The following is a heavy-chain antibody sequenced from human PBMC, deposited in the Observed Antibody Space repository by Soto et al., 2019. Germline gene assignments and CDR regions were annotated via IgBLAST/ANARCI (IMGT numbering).Heavy chain of an antibody. D-gene: IGHD3-10*01. CDR1: GGSFSGYY. CDR3: ARGGYYYGSGSYRRPHYYYYGMDV. CDR2: INHSGST. J-gene: IGHJ6*02. Sequence: SETLSLTCAVYGGSFSGYYWSWIRQPPGKGLEWIREINHSGSTNYNPSLKSRVTISVDTSKNQFSLKLSSVTAADTAVYYCARGGYYYGSGSYRRPHYYYYGMDVWGQGTTVTVS. V-gene: IGHV4-34*01.